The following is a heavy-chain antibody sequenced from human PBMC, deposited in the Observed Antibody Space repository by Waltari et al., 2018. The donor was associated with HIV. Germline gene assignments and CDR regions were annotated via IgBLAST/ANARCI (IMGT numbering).Heavy chain of an antibody. J-gene: IGHJ2*01. CDR3: VRSGVGQWLVRSWVIDL. V-gene: IGHV3-23*01. Sequence: EVRLLGHGGDWLQPWGSLRPSCVVSGLSFCRYRRSWFRQAPGRGLEGVAGLSGSGETANYADSVKGRFTISRDNSKNMMFLKLNSLRVDDRSVYYCVRSGVGQWLVRSWVIDLWGRGSQVTVS. CDR1: GLSFCRYR. D-gene: IGHD6-19*01. CDR2: LSGSGETA.